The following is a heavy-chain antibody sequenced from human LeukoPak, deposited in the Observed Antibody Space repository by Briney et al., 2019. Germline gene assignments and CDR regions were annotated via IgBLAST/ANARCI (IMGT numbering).Heavy chain of an antibody. CDR3: AREAVTIFGVVRTQTTKLPHRFDP. Sequence: PGGSLRLSCAASGFTFSSYSMNWVRQAPGKGLEWISYISSTSFTVYYADSVKGRFTISRDNAKNSLYLQMNSLRAEDTAVYYCAREAVTIFGVVRTQTTKLPHRFDPWGQGTLVTVSS. CDR2: ISSTSFTV. V-gene: IGHV3-48*01. J-gene: IGHJ5*02. CDR1: GFTFSSYS. D-gene: IGHD3-3*01.